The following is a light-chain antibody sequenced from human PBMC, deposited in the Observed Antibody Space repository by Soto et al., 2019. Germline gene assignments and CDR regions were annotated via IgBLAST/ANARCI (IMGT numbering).Light chain of an antibody. V-gene: IGKV1-39*01. CDR1: QTISTY. J-gene: IGKJ2*01. Sequence: DLQMTQSPSSLSASVGDRVTITCRASQTISTYLNWYQQKPGKAPKLLIYAASTLQSGVPSRFSGSGSGTDFTLTINSLQPEDFATYYCQQSHGIPYTFGQGTKLEIK. CDR3: QQSHGIPYT. CDR2: AAS.